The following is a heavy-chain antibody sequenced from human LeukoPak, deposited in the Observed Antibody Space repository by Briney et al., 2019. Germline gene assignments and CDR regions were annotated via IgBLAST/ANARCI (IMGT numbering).Heavy chain of an antibody. J-gene: IGHJ6*03. CDR1: GLIFSGYV. V-gene: IGHV3-30*02. D-gene: IGHD3-16*01. CDR2: IWFDGSKR. Sequence: GGSLRLSCEASGLIFSGYVFHWVRQAPGKGLDWVASIWFDGSKRYYADTGEGRFTISRDNSKHTVYLQVNSLRPEDTAMYYCAKDSEWRGDLYYYMDVWGKGTTVTISS. CDR3: AKDSEWRGDLYYYMDV.